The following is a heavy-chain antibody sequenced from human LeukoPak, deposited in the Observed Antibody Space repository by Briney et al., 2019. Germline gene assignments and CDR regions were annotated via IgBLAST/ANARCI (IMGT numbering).Heavy chain of an antibody. CDR1: GGSISSYY. D-gene: IGHD6-19*01. CDR2: IYYSGST. Sequence: SETLSLTCTVSGGSISSYYWSWIRQPPGKGLEWIGYIYYSGSTNYNPSLKSRVTISVDTSKNQFSLKLSSVTAADTAVFYCARRASAWSFDYWGQGTLVTVSS. J-gene: IGHJ4*02. V-gene: IGHV4-59*08. CDR3: ARRASAWSFDY.